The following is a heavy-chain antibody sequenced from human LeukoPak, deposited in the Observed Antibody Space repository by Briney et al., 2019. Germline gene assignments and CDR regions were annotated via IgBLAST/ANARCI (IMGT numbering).Heavy chain of an antibody. Sequence: GRSLRLSCAATGFTFNDYGMHGVRQPPGKFLQWVSSINWNGGGTDYADSVKGRFTISRDNAKNSLYLQLSSLRPEDTALYYCAKHMRATNTYSFFGLDVWGQGTTVTVSS. CDR2: INWNGGGT. D-gene: IGHD1-26*01. J-gene: IGHJ6*02. CDR3: AKHMRATNTYSFFGLDV. V-gene: IGHV3-9*01. CDR1: GFTFNDYG.